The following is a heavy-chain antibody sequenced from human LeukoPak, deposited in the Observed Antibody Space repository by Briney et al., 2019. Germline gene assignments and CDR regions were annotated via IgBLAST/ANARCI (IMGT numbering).Heavy chain of an antibody. CDR3: ARAPDYDILTGSYYYFDY. CDR1: GGSISSSNW. V-gene: IGHV4-4*02. Sequence: SETLSLTCAVSGGSISSSNWWSWVRQPPGKGLEWIGEIYHSGSTNYNPSLKSRVTISVDKSKNQFSLKLSSVTAADTAVYYCARAPDYDILTGSYYYFDYWGQGTLVTVSS. CDR2: IYHSGST. D-gene: IGHD3-9*01. J-gene: IGHJ4*02.